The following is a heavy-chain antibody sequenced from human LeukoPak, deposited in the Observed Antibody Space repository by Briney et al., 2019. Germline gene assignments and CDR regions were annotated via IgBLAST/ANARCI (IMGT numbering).Heavy chain of an antibody. CDR3: ARGRGSGLYFGY. D-gene: IGHD2-15*01. Sequence: SETLSLTCTVSGDSISSYWSWIRQPPGNGLEWIGCILSSGTTNYNPPLKSRVTMSVDTSKNQFSLKLSSVTAADTAVYYCARGRGSGLYFGYWDQGTLVTVSS. J-gene: IGHJ4*02. V-gene: IGHV4-59*12. CDR2: ILSSGTT. CDR1: GDSISSY.